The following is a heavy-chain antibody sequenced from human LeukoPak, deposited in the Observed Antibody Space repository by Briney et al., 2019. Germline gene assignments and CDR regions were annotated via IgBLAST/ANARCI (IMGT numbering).Heavy chain of an antibody. J-gene: IGHJ4*02. D-gene: IGHD3-16*02. CDR1: GGSTSSSSYY. CDR3: ARRPSYDYVWGSYRKADIDY. V-gene: IGHV4-39*01. Sequence: SETLSLTCTVSGGSTSSSSYYWGWIRQPPGKGLEWIGSIYYSGSTYYNPSLKSRVTISVDTSKNQFSLKLSSVTAADTAVYYCARRPSYDYVWGSYRKADIDYWGQGTLVTVSS. CDR2: IYYSGST.